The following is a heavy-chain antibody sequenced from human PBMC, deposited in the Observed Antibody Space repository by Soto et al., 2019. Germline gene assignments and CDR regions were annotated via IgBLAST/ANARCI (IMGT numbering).Heavy chain of an antibody. V-gene: IGHV1-3*01. Sequence: ASVKVSCKASGYTLTSYAMHWVRQAPGQRLEWMGWINAGNGNTKYSQKFQGRVTITRDTSASTAYMELSSLRSEDTAVYYCAKDYYDSSGYYPPALLFDYWGQGTLVTVSS. D-gene: IGHD3-22*01. J-gene: IGHJ4*02. CDR3: AKDYYDSSGYYPPALLFDY. CDR1: GYTLTSYA. CDR2: INAGNGNT.